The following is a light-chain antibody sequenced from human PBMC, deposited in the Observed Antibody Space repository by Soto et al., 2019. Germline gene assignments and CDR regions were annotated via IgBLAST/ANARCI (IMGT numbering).Light chain of an antibody. Sequence: DIQMTQSPSTLSASVGDTVTITCRASESIDNWLAWYQQKPGKAPKLLIFAASTVVRGVPSRFSGRGSGTEFTLTISSLQADDYATFYCQQYHTDWTFGQGTKLDIK. J-gene: IGKJ1*01. CDR1: ESIDNW. CDR3: QQYHTDWT. V-gene: IGKV1-5*01. CDR2: AAS.